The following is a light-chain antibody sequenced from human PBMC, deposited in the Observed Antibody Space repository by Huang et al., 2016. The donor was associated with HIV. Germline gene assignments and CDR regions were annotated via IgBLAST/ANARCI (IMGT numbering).Light chain of an antibody. Sequence: EIVLTQSPGTLSLSPGERATLSCRDSQSVSNYLAWYQQQPGQAPRLLIYSASNRATDIPDRVSGGGSGTDFNLTISRLEPEDVAVYYCQQYGSSVFTFGPGTKVDIK. V-gene: IGKV3-20*01. CDR1: QSVSNY. J-gene: IGKJ3*01. CDR2: SAS. CDR3: QQYGSSVFT.